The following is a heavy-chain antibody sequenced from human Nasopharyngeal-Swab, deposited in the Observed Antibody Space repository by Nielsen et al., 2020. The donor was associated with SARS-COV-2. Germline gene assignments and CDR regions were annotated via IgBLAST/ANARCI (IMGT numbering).Heavy chain of an antibody. D-gene: IGHD1-26*01. CDR3: AWEEPALVGATFDY. Sequence: SVKVSCKASGGTFSSYAISRVRQAPGQGLEWMGRIIPILGIANYAQKFQGRVTITADKSTSTAYMELSSLRSEDTAVYYCAWEEPALVGATFDYWGQGTLVTVSS. CDR1: GGTFSSYA. V-gene: IGHV1-69*04. CDR2: IIPILGIA. J-gene: IGHJ4*02.